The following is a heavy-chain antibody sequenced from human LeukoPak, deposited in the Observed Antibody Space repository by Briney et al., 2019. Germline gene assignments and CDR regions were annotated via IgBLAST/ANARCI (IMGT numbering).Heavy chain of an antibody. Sequence: PSETLSLTCAVYGGSFSGYYWGWIRQPPGKGLEWIGEINHSGSTNYNPSLKSRVTISVDTSKNQFSLKLSSVTAADTAVYYCARGLGPSSGYSLDYWGQGTLVTVSS. V-gene: IGHV4-34*01. CDR3: ARGLGPSSGYSLDY. CDR1: GGSFSGYY. CDR2: INHSGST. D-gene: IGHD3-22*01. J-gene: IGHJ4*02.